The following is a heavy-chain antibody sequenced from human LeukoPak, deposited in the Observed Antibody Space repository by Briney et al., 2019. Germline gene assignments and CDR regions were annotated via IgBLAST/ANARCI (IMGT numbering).Heavy chain of an antibody. D-gene: IGHD2/OR15-2a*01. J-gene: IGHJ4*02. Sequence: GRSLRLSCAASGFTFSSHALHWVRQGPGKGLEWVAVISFDGSNKYYADSVKGRFTISRDNSRNSLCLQMNSLRDEDTAVYYCARDLNLSYWGQGTLVTVSS. CDR1: GFTFSSHA. CDR2: ISFDGSNK. CDR3: ARDLNLSY. V-gene: IGHV3-30-3*01.